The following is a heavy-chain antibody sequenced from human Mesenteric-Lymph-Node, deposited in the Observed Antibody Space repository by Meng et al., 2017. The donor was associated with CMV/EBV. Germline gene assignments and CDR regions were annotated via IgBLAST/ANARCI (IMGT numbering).Heavy chain of an antibody. D-gene: IGHD2-2*01. J-gene: IGHJ4*02. CDR3: ARAHEYCSSTSCYCRD. V-gene: IGHV3-21*01. CDR1: GFSLNNYE. CDR2: ISSSSSYI. Sequence: GESLKISCEGSGFSLNNYEMNWVRQAPGKGLEWVASISSSSSYIYYADSVKGRFTISRDNAKTSLYLQMNSLRAEDTAVYYCARAHEYCSSTSCYCRDWGQGTLVTVSS.